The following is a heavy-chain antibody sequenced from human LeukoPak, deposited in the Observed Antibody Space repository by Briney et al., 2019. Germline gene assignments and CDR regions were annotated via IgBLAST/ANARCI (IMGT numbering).Heavy chain of an antibody. CDR3: ASLTVTGGSLSDY. J-gene: IGHJ4*02. D-gene: IGHD2-15*01. CDR1: GFTFSNYD. Sequence: GGSLRLSCVASGFTFSNYDMNWFRQVPGKGLEWVSYISNSGSSKYYVDSVKGRFTISRDNAKNSLYLQMNSLRAEDTAVYYCASLTVTGGSLSDYWGQGTLVTVSS. CDR2: ISNSGSSK. V-gene: IGHV3-48*03.